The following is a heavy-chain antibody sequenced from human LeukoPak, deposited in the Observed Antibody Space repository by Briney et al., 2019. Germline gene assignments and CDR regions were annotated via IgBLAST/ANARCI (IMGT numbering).Heavy chain of an antibody. Sequence: GGSLRLSCAASGFTVSSNYMSWVRQAPGKGLEWVSVIYSGGSTYYADSVKGRFTISRDNSKNTLYLQMNSLRAEDTAVYYCARYSGSLLRHYWGQGTLVTVSS. D-gene: IGHD1-26*01. CDR3: ARYSGSLLRHY. CDR2: IYSGGST. CDR1: GFTVSSNY. J-gene: IGHJ4*02. V-gene: IGHV3-66*01.